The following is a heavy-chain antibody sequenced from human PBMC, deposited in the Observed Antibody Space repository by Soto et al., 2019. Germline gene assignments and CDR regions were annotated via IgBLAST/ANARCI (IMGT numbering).Heavy chain of an antibody. Sequence: SETLSLTCAVYGGSFSGYYWSWIRQPPGKGLEWIGEINHSGSTNYNPSLKSRVTISVDTSKNQFSLKLSSVTAADTAVYYCARGCYRGYYDSSGYYLLFDPWGQGTLVTVSS. CDR2: INHSGST. CDR1: GGSFSGYY. CDR3: ARGCYRGYYDSSGYYLLFDP. V-gene: IGHV4-34*01. J-gene: IGHJ5*02. D-gene: IGHD3-22*01.